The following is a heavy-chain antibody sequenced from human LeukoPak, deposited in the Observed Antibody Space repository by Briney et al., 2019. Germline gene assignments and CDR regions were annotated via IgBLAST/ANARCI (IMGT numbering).Heavy chain of an antibody. CDR3: ARDVGGGSFDY. CDR2: INWNGGST. CDR1: GFTFSSYE. D-gene: IGHD5-12*01. Sequence: GGSLRLSCAASGFTFSSYEMNWVRQAPGKGLEWVSGINWNGGSTGYADSVKGRFTISRDNAKNSLYLQMNSLRAEDTALYYCARDVGGGSFDYWGQGTLVTVSS. V-gene: IGHV3-20*04. J-gene: IGHJ4*02.